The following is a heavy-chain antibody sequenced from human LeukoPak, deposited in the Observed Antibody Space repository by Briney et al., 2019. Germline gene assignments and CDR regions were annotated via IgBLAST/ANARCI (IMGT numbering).Heavy chain of an antibody. CDR2: FNHSGST. CDR3: ARLDYDSSVYHPYNWFDP. J-gene: IGHJ5*02. D-gene: IGHD3-22*01. V-gene: IGHV4-34*01. CDR1: GGSFSGYY. Sequence: SETLSLTSAVYGGSFSGYYWSWIRHPPGHGLEWIGEFNHSGSTNYNPSLKSRLTISVDTSKNQFSLKLTSVTAADTALYYCARLDYDSSVYHPYNWFDPWGQGILVTVSS.